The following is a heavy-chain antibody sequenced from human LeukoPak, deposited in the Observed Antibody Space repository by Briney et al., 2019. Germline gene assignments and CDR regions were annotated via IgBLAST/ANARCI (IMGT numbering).Heavy chain of an antibody. CDR1: EFTFSNFW. V-gene: IGHV3-7*01. D-gene: IGHD1-26*01. CDR3: ARDSGSCRGCAFDI. J-gene: IGHJ3*02. Sequence: PGGSLRLSCAASEFTFSNFWMSWVRQVPGKGLEWVANTNRDGSEKYYVVFVKGRVTISGDNAMNFLYLQLNSLRVDDTAVYYCARDSGSCRGCAFDIWGQGTVVTVSS. CDR2: TNRDGSEK.